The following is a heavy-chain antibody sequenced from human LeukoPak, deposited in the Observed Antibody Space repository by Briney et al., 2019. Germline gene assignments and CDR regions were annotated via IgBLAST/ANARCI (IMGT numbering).Heavy chain of an antibody. Sequence: ASVKVSCKASGYTFTSYDINWVRQATGQGLEWMGWMNPNSGNTGYAQKFHGRVTMTRNTSISTAYMELSSLRSEDTAVYYCARWGWELLPSHHGWGQGTLVTVSS. CDR1: GYTFTSYD. J-gene: IGHJ4*02. D-gene: IGHD1-26*01. CDR2: MNPNSGNT. CDR3: ARWGWELLPSHHG. V-gene: IGHV1-8*01.